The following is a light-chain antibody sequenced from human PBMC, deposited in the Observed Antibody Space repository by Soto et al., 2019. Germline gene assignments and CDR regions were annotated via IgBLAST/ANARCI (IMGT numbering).Light chain of an antibody. CDR1: QSISTW. CDR3: QQYNSDSRT. J-gene: IGKJ1*01. CDR2: DAS. V-gene: IGKV1-5*01. Sequence: DIQMTKSPSTLSASVGDRVTITCRASQSISTWLAWYQQKPGNAPKLLIFDASNLESGVPSRFSGSGSGTEFTLTIDSLQPDDFATYYCQQYNSDSRTFGQGTKVDIK.